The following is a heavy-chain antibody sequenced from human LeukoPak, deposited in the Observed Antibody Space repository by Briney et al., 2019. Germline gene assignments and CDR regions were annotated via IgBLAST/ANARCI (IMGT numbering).Heavy chain of an antibody. CDR2: IYTSGST. D-gene: IGHD6-13*01. CDR1: GGSISSGSYY. V-gene: IGHV4-61*02. J-gene: IGHJ3*02. CDR3: ARRQTRLAAAGTGPAFDI. Sequence: SETLSLTCTVSGGSISSGSYYWSWIRQPAGKGLEWIGRIYTSGSTNYNPSLKSRVTISVDTSKNQFSLKLSSVTAADTAVYYCARRQTRLAAAGTGPAFDIWGQGTMVTVSS.